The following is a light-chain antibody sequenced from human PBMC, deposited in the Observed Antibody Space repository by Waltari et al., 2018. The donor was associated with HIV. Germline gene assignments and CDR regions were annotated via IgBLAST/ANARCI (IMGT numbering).Light chain of an antibody. CDR2: EVS. J-gene: IGLJ2*01. CDR3: SSLTTTNTLI. CDR1: SRDVGAYPY. V-gene: IGLV2-14*01. Sequence: QSALTQPASVSGSPGQSITISCTGTSRDVGAYPYVPWYPQPPGTAPKLMIFEVSNRPSGISDRFSGSKSGNTASLTISGLQAEDEADYYCSSLTTTNTLIFGGGTKVTVL.